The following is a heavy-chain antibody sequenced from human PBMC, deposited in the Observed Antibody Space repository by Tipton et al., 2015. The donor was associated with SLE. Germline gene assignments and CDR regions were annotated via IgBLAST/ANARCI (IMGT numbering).Heavy chain of an antibody. J-gene: IGHJ3*02. D-gene: IGHD3-10*01. Sequence: QSGPEVKKPGSSVKVSCKASGGTFSSYTISWVRQAPGQGLEWMGRIIPILGIANYAQKFQGRVTITADKSTSTAYMELSSLRSEDTAVYYCARDIRGEDAFDIWGQGTMVTVSS. V-gene: IGHV1-69*04. CDR2: IIPILGIA. CDR3: ARDIRGEDAFDI. CDR1: GGTFSSYT.